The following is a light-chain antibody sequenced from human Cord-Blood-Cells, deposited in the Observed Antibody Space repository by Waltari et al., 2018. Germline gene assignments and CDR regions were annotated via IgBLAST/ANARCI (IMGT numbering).Light chain of an antibody. CDR3: QQYNSYWT. CDR2: KAS. V-gene: IGKV1-5*03. Sequence: DIQMTQSPSTLSASVGDRVTITCRASQSISSWLDWYQQKPGKAPKLLIYKASSLESGVPSRFRGSGSETEFTLAISSLQPDDSATDYCQQYNSYWTFGQGTKVEIK. J-gene: IGKJ1*01. CDR1: QSISSW.